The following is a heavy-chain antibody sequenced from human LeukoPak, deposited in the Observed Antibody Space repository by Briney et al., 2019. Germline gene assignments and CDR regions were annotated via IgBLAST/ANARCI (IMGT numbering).Heavy chain of an antibody. V-gene: IGHV3-30*18. CDR2: ISYDGSNK. Sequence: GRSLRLSCAASGFTFSSYGMHWVRQAPGKGLEWVAVISYDGSNKYYADSVKGRFTISRDNSKNTLYPQMNSLRAEDTAVYYCAKDMDYYDSSGYYRLPNIDYWGQGTLVTVSS. CDR3: AKDMDYYDSSGYYRLPNIDY. J-gene: IGHJ4*02. CDR1: GFTFSSYG. D-gene: IGHD3-22*01.